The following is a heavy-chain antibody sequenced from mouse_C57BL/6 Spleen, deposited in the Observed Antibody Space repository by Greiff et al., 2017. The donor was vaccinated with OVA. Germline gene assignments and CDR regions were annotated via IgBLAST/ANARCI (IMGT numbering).Heavy chain of an antibody. CDR1: GYAFSSSW. CDR2: IYPGDGDT. D-gene: IGHD1-1*01. J-gene: IGHJ2*01. CDR3: ARGDYYGSSYGY. Sequence: VQLQHSGPELVKPGASVKISCKASGYAFSSSWMNWVKQRPGKGLEWIGRIYPGDGDTNYNGKFKGKATLTADKSSSTAYMQLSSLTSEDSAVYFCARGDYYGSSYGYWGQGTTLTVSS. V-gene: IGHV1-82*01.